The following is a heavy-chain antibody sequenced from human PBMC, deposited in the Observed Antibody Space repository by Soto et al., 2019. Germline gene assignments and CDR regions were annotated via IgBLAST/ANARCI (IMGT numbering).Heavy chain of an antibody. CDR2: IFASSTTI. D-gene: IGHD3-9*01. CDR1: GFTFSTYW. J-gene: IGHJ4*02. CDR3: ARDKDWAFDY. V-gene: IGHV3-48*04. Sequence: GGSLRLSCAASGFTFSTYWMSWVRQAPGKGLEWVSYIFASSTTIYYADSVKGRFTVSRDNAKNSLFLLMNSLRAEDTAVYYCARDKDWAFDYWGQGTLVTVSS.